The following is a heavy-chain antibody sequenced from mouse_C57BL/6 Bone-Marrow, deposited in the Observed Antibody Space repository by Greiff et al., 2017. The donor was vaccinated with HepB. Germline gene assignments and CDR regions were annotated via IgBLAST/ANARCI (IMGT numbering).Heavy chain of an antibody. J-gene: IGHJ3*01. D-gene: IGHD2-2*01. CDR1: GFNIKDDY. CDR2: IDPENGDT. Sequence: VQLQQSGAELVRPGASVKLSCTASGFNIKDDYMHWVKQRPEQGLEWIGWIDPENGDTEYASKFQGKATITADTSSNTAYLQLSSLTSEDTAVYYCTFFGYDVWFAYWGQGTLVTVSA. CDR3: TFFGYDVWFAY. V-gene: IGHV14-4*01.